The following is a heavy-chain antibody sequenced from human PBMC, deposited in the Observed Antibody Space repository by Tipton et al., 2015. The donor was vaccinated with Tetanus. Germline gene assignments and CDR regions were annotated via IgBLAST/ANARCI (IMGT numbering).Heavy chain of an antibody. J-gene: IGHJ4*02. Sequence: TLSLTCTVSGGSISGPYFWNWIRQRPGKGPEWIGYIYYSGSTYYNPSLKSRVSMSVDTSKNQFSLELSSVTAADTAVYYCARHSSLKALNYWGQGTLVTASS. CDR2: IYYSGST. CDR3: ARHSSLKALNY. CDR1: GGSISGPYF. V-gene: IGHV4-31*03. D-gene: IGHD3-9*01.